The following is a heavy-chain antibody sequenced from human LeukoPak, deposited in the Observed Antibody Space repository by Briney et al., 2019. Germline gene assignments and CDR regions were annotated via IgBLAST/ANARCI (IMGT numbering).Heavy chain of an antibody. CDR3: TTIKRGNIFGYFDF. D-gene: IGHD5-18*01. V-gene: IGHV4-59*11. J-gene: IGHJ4*02. CDR2: VFDSGRT. CDR1: GGSMTTHH. Sequence: SETLPLTCTVSGGSMTTHHWNWIRQTPGKGLEWIGYVFDSGRTKENPSLKSRVTLSADTSKNQLSLRLSSVTAVDTAVYYCTTIKRGNIFGYFDFWGQGILVTVSS.